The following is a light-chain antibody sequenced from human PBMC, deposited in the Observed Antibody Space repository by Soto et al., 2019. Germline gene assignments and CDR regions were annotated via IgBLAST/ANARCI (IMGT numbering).Light chain of an antibody. V-gene: IGKV3-15*01. J-gene: IGKJ1*01. CDR3: HQYNNCPPHRT. CDR1: QSVSSN. CDR2: GAS. Sequence: EIVMTQSPATLSVSPGERATLSCRASQSVSSNLAWYQQKPGQAPRLLIYGASTRATGIPARFSGSGSGTYFTLTITSLQSEDFAIYFCHQYNNCPPHRTFGQGTKVEIK.